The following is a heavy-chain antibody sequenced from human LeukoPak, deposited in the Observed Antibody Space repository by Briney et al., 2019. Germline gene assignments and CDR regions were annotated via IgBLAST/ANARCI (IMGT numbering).Heavy chain of an antibody. Sequence: GGSLRLSCAASGFSFNTYSMNWVRQAPGRGLEWVSSISSSSTYIYYTESVQGRFTISRDDAQNSLYLQMNSLRAEDTGVYYCARDCGRLVDYWGQGTLVTVSS. CDR3: ARDCGRLVDY. J-gene: IGHJ4*02. CDR2: ISSSSTYI. V-gene: IGHV3-21*01. CDR1: GFSFNTYS.